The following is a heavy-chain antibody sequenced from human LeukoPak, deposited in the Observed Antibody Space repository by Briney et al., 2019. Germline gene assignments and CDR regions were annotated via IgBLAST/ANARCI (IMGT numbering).Heavy chain of an antibody. V-gene: IGHV4-34*01. CDR1: GGSFSGYY. D-gene: IGHD6-19*01. CDR2: INHSGST. J-gene: IGHJ6*02. CDR3: ARIVGSGWYDYYYYGMDV. Sequence: SETLSLTCAVYGGSFSGYYWSWIRQPPGKGLEWIGEINHSGSTNYNPSLKSRVTISVDTSKNQFSLKLSSVTAADTAVYYCARIVGSGWYDYYYYGMDVWGQGTTVTVSS.